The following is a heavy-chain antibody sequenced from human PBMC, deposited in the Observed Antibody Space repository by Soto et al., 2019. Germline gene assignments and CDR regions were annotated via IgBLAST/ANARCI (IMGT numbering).Heavy chain of an antibody. CDR1: GGTFSSYT. CDR3: ARDQYGSGDFDY. CDR2: IIPILGNT. J-gene: IGHJ4*02. V-gene: IGHV1-18*01. Sequence: ASVKVSCKASGGTFSSYTISCARQAPGQGLEWIGRIIPILGNTNYAQKLQGRVTMTTDTSTSAAYMELRSLRSDDTAVYYCARDQYGSGDFDYWGQGTLVTVSS. D-gene: IGHD3-10*01.